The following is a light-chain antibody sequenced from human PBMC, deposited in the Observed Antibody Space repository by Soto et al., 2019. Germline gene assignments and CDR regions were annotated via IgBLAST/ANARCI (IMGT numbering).Light chain of an antibody. CDR1: SMTFGAYKY. CDR2: EVT. J-gene: IGLJ3*02. CDR3: TSYVGNDIWV. V-gene: IGLV2-8*01. Sequence: QSALTQPPSASGSPGQSVTFSCPGTSMTFGAYKYVSWYQQYPGKAPKLMIYEVTKRPSGVPDRFSGSKSGNTASLTVSGLQAEDEADYYCTSYVGNDIWVFGGGTKLTVL.